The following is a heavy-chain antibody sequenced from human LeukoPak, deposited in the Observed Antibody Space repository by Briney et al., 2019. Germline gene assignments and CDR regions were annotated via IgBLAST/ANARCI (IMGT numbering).Heavy chain of an antibody. CDR2: FDPEDGET. J-gene: IGHJ5*02. CDR3: ATGLGLVGATNQNWFDP. CDR1: GYTFTDYY. D-gene: IGHD1-26*01. Sequence: ASVKVSCKASGYTFTDYYIHWVRQAPGQGLEWMGGFDPEDGETIYAQKFQGRVTMTEDTSTDTAYMELSSLRSEDTAVYYCATGLGLVGATNQNWFDPWGQGTLVTVSS. V-gene: IGHV1-24*01.